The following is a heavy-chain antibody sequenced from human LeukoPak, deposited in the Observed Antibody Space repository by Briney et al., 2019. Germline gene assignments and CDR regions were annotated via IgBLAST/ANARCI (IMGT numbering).Heavy chain of an antibody. Sequence: GGSLRLSRAASGFTVSSNYMSWVGQAPGKGLEWVSVIYSGGSTYYADSVKGRFTISRDNSKNTLYLHMNSLRSEDAAVYDWARTGLFTGSSGYYPDYWGQGTLVTVSS. CDR2: IYSGGST. CDR1: GFTVSSNY. D-gene: IGHD3-22*01. CDR3: ARTGLFTGSSGYYPDY. J-gene: IGHJ4*02. V-gene: IGHV3-53*01.